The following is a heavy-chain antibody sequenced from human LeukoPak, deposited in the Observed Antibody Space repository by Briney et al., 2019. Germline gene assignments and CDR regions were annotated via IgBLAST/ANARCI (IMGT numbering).Heavy chain of an antibody. D-gene: IGHD5-18*01. V-gene: IGHV1-2*02. CDR1: GYTFTGYY. Sequence: GASVKVSCKASGYTFTGYYMHWVRQAPGQGLEWMGWINPNSGGTNYAQKFQGRVTMTRDTSISTAYMELSRLRSDDTAVYYCAIPSTDGGYSYGSWPLDPWGQGTLVTVSS. CDR2: INPNSGGT. CDR3: AIPSTDGGYSYGSWPLDP. J-gene: IGHJ5*02.